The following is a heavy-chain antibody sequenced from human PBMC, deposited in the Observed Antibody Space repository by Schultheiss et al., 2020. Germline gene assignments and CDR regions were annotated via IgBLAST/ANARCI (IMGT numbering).Heavy chain of an antibody. J-gene: IGHJ6*02. V-gene: IGHV3-23*01. D-gene: IGHD2-15*01. CDR3: ARERYLSRGFYYYGMDV. CDR2: ISGSGGST. Sequence: GGSLRLSCAASGFTFDDYAMHWVRQAPGKGLEWVSGISGSGGSTYYTDSLKGRFTISRDNSKNTLYLQMNSLRAEDTAVYYCARERYLSRGFYYYGMDVWGQGTTVTVSS. CDR1: GFTFDDYA.